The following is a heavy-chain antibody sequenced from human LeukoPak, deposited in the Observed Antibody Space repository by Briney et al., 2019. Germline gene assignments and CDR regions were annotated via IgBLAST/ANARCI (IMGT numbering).Heavy chain of an antibody. V-gene: IGHV3-7*01. J-gene: IGHJ3*02. Sequence: GGSLRLSCVAFGFTFSNYWMSWVRQAPGKGLEWVANIKQDGSEKYYVDSVKGRFTISRENAKNSLYLQMNSLRAEDTAVYYCARVFGSCSSTSCYGGIDIWGQGTMVTVSS. CDR3: ARVFGSCSSTSCYGGIDI. CDR2: IKQDGSEK. CDR1: GFTFSNYW. D-gene: IGHD2-2*01.